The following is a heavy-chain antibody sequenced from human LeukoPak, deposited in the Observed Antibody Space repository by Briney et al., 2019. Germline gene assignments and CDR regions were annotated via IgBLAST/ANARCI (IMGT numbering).Heavy chain of an antibody. J-gene: IGHJ4*02. D-gene: IGHD3-10*01. CDR2: ISYDGSNK. CDR3: AKDLLLWFGELLSAAFDY. CDR1: GFTFSNYG. V-gene: IGHV3-30*18. Sequence: GGSLRLSCAASGFTFSNYGMHWVRQAPGKGLEWVAVISYDGSNKYYADSVKGRFTISRDNSKNTLYLQMNSLRAEDAAVYYCAKDLLLWFGELLSAAFDYWGQGTLVGVSS.